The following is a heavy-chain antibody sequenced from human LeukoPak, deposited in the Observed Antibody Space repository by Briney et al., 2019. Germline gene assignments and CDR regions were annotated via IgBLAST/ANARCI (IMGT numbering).Heavy chain of an antibody. D-gene: IGHD3-9*01. CDR3: AKDSEGPLRYFDWYYYYYGMDV. V-gene: IGHV3-30*18. CDR1: GFTFSSYW. CDR2: ISYDGSNK. J-gene: IGHJ6*02. Sequence: PGGSLRLSCAASGFTFSSYWMSWVRQAPGKGLEWVAVISYDGSNKYYADSVKGRFTISRDNSKNTLYLQMNSLRAEDTAVYYCAKDSEGPLRYFDWYYYYYGMDVWGQGTTVTVSS.